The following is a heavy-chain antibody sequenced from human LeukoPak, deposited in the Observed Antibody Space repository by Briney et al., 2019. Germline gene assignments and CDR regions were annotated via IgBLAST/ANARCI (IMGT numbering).Heavy chain of an antibody. CDR1: GGSFSGYY. V-gene: IGHV4-34*01. CDR3: AREGWLRVFDY. CDR2: INHSGST. Sequence: SETLSLTCAVYGGSFSGYYWSWIRQPPGKGLEWIGEINHSGSTNYNPSLKSRVTISVDTSKNQFSLKLSSVTAADTAVHYCAREGWLRVFDYWGQGTLVTVSS. D-gene: IGHD5-12*01. J-gene: IGHJ4*02.